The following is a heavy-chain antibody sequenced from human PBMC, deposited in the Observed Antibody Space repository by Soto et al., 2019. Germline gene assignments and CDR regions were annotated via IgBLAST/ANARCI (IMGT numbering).Heavy chain of an antibody. CDR2: IYYSGST. V-gene: IGHV4-39*01. Sequence: PSDTLSLTCTVSGGSISSSSYYWGWIRQPPGKGLEWIGSIYYSGSTYYNPSLKSRVTISVDTSKNQFSLKLSSVTAADTAVYYCATLPGGNGMDVWGQGTTVTVSS. D-gene: IGHD3-16*01. CDR1: GGSISSSSYY. J-gene: IGHJ6*02. CDR3: ATLPGGNGMDV.